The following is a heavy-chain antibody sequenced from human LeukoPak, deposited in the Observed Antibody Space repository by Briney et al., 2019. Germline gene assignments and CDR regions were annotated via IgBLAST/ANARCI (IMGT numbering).Heavy chain of an antibody. J-gene: IGHJ4*02. Sequence: SQTLSLTCTVSGGSISSGGYCWSWIRQHPGKGLEWIGYIYYSGSTYYNPSLKSRVTISVDTSKNQFSLKLSSVTAADTAVYYCARARYSGKLFDYWGQGTLVTVSS. D-gene: IGHD1-26*01. CDR2: IYYSGST. CDR3: ARARYSGKLFDY. CDR1: GGSISSGGYC. V-gene: IGHV4-31*03.